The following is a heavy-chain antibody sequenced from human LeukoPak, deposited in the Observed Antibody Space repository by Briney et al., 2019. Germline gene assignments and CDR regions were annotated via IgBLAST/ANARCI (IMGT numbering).Heavy chain of an antibody. CDR3: ARDLMGGYYYYYYMDV. J-gene: IGHJ6*03. D-gene: IGHD1-26*01. V-gene: IGHV1-2*02. CDR1: GYTFTGYY. CDR2: INPNSGGT. Sequence: ASVKVSCNASGYTFTGYYMHWVRQAPGQGLEWIGGINPNSGGTNYAQNFRGRVTMTRDTSISTSYMERTGLGSDDTAVYYCARDLMGGYYYYYYMDVWGKGNTVTISS.